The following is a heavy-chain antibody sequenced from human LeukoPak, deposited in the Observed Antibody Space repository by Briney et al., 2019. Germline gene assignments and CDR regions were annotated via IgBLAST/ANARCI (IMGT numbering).Heavy chain of an antibody. CDR1: GYTFTSYY. V-gene: IGHV1-46*01. CDR2: INPSGGST. D-gene: IGHD3-22*01. Sequence: GASVKVSCKASGYTFTSYYMHWVRQAPGQGLEWMGIINPSGGSTSYAQKFQGRVTMTRDTSTSTDYMELSSLRSEDTAVYYCARASRLDYYDSSGYFYFDYWGQGTLVTVSS. J-gene: IGHJ4*02. CDR3: ARASRLDYYDSSGYFYFDY.